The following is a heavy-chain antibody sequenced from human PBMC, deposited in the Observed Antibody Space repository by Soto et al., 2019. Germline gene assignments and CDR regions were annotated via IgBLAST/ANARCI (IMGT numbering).Heavy chain of an antibody. CDR1: GFTFGAYH. J-gene: IGHJ4*02. V-gene: IGHV3-49*03. CDR3: TRWKESHSDY. Sequence: GGSLRLSCTTSGFTFGAYHLSWFRQAPGKGLEWVSFIRTKADGGTTEYAASVKGRFTISRDDSNSIAYLQMNSLKSEDTSVYYCTRWKESHSDYWRQGALVTGSS. D-gene: IGHD1-1*01. CDR2: IRTKADGGTT.